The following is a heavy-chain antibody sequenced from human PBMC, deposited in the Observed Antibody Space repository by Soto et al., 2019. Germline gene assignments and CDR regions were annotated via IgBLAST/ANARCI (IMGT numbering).Heavy chain of an antibody. CDR3: ARGRVVTARTWFDP. CDR2: INHSGST. CDR1: GGSFSGYY. V-gene: IGHV4-34*01. D-gene: IGHD2-21*02. Sequence: QVQLQQWGAGLLKPSETLSLTCAVYGGSFSGYYWSWIRQPPGKGLEWIGEINHSGSTNYNPSLKRRVTITVDTAKNQFSLKLSSVTAADTAVYYCARGRVVTARTWFDPWGQGTLVTVSS. J-gene: IGHJ5*02.